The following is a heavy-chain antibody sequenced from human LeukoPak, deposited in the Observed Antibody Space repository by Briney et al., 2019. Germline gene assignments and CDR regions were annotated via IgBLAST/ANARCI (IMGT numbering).Heavy chain of an antibody. Sequence: SVKVSCKASGGTFSSYAISWVRQAPGQGLEWMGGIIPIFGTANYAQKFQGRVTITTDESTSTAYMELSSLRSEDTAVYYCARAARYCSSTSCHDVFDIWGQGTMVTVSS. V-gene: IGHV1-69*05. J-gene: IGHJ3*02. D-gene: IGHD2-2*01. CDR1: GGTFSSYA. CDR2: IIPIFGTA. CDR3: ARAARYCSSTSCHDVFDI.